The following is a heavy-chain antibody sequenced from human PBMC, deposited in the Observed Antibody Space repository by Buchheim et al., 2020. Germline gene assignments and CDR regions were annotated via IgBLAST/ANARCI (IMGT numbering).Heavy chain of an antibody. V-gene: IGHV3-23*01. Sequence: EVQLLESGGGLVQPGGSLRLSCAASGFTFSSYAMSWVRQAPGKGLEWVSAISGSGGSTYYADSVKGRFTISRDNSKNTLYLQMNSLRAEDTAVYYCAKDSGYSSGWYLGGNWFDPWGQGTL. J-gene: IGHJ5*02. CDR2: ISGSGGST. CDR1: GFTFSSYA. CDR3: AKDSGYSSGWYLGGNWFDP. D-gene: IGHD6-19*01.